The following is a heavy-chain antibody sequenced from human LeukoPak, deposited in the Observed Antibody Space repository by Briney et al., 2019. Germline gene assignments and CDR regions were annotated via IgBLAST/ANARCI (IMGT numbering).Heavy chain of an antibody. J-gene: IGHJ5*02. Sequence: ASVKVSCKASGYTFTSYGISWVRHAPGQGLEWMGWISAYNGNTNYAQKLQGRVTMTTDTSTSTAYMELRSLRSDDTAVYYCARGCSGGSCYENWFDPWGQGTLVTVSS. CDR3: ARGCSGGSCYENWFDP. V-gene: IGHV1-18*04. CDR1: GYTFTSYG. D-gene: IGHD2-15*01. CDR2: ISAYNGNT.